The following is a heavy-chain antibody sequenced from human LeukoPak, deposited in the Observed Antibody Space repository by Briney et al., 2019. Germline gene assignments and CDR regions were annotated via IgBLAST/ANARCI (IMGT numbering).Heavy chain of an antibody. D-gene: IGHD3-3*01. V-gene: IGHV3-11*01. CDR3: ARDREITIFGVVISEFYGMDV. CDR2: ISSSGSTI. CDR1: GFTFSDYY. Sequence: GGSLRLSCAASGFTFSDYYMSWIRQAPGKGLEWVSYISSSGSTIYYADSVKGRFTISRDNAKNSLYPQMNSLRAEDTAVYYCARDREITIFGVVISEFYGMDVWGQGTTVTVSS. J-gene: IGHJ6*02.